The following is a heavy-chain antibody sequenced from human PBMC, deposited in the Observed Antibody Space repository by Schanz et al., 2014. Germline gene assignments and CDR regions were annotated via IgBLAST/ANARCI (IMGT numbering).Heavy chain of an antibody. V-gene: IGHV4-59*08. J-gene: IGHJ3*02. CDR2: IYYSGST. Sequence: QVQLHESGPGLVKPSETLSLTCTVSGDSISNYYWTWIRQPPGKRLEWIGDIYYSGSTKYNPSLKSRVTMSVDTSKKQFSLRLSSVSAADTAVYYCARHVLPYDAFDIWGQGTVVTVSS. CDR3: ARHVLPYDAFDI. CDR1: GDSISNYY.